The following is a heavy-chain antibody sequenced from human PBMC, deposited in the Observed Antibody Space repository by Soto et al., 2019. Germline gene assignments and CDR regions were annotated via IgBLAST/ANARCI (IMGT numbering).Heavy chain of an antibody. CDR2: ISSSSSPI. J-gene: IGHJ4*02. Sequence: GGSLRLSCAASGFNFNIYSMNWVRQVPGKGLEWVSYISSSSSPIKCADSVKGRFTISRDNGKNSLYLQMNSLRDEDTAVYYCVRDLGLHTYGYYFAYWGQGALVTVSS. CDR1: GFNFNIYS. V-gene: IGHV3-48*02. D-gene: IGHD5-18*01. CDR3: VRDLGLHTYGYYFAY.